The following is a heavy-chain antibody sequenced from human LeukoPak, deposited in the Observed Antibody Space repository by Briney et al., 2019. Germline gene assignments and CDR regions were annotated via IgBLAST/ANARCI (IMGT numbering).Heavy chain of an antibody. D-gene: IGHD2-2*03. CDR3: ARDHRAKLDIVVVPAAKRGWFDP. CDR2: ISWNSGSL. J-gene: IGHJ5*02. V-gene: IGHV3-9*01. CDR1: GFTFDEYA. Sequence: GGSLRLSCAASGFTFDEYAMHWVRQAPGKGLEWVSGISWNSGSLGYADSVKGRFTISRDNAKNSLYLQMNSLRAEDTAVYYCARDHRAKLDIVVVPAAKRGWFDPWGQGTLVTVSS.